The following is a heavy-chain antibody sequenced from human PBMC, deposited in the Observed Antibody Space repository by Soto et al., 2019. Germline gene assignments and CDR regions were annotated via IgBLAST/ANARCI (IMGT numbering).Heavy chain of an antibody. D-gene: IGHD1-26*01. CDR2: INAGNGNT. V-gene: IGHV1-3*01. CDR3: ARGGVGSYYYFDY. J-gene: IGHJ4*02. CDR1: GYTFTSYA. Sequence: ASVKVSCKASGYTFTSYAMHWVRQAPGQRLEWMGWINAGNGNTKYSQKFQGRVTITRDTSASTAYMELSSLRSEDTAVYYCARGGVGSYYYFDYWGQGTLVTVSS.